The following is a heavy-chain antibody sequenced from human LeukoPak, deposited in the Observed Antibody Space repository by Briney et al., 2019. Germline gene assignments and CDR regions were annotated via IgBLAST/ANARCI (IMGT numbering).Heavy chain of an antibody. V-gene: IGHV4-4*07. Sequence: PSETLSLTCTVSGGSISGYYWSWIRQSAGKGLEWIGRIYPSGSTTYNPSLKSRVTMSEDTSKNQFSLKLNSVTAADTAVYYCARGDYYGSGNTYYYFGYWGQGILVTVSS. CDR3: ARGDYYGSGNTYYYFGY. J-gene: IGHJ4*02. CDR2: IYPSGST. D-gene: IGHD3-10*01. CDR1: GGSISGYY.